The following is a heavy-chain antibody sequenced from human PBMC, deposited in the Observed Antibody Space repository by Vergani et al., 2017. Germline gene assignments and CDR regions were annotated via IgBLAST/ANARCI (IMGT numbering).Heavy chain of an antibody. J-gene: IGHJ4*02. V-gene: IGHV4-38-2*02. CDR1: GYSISTNFY. D-gene: IGHD4-17*01. Sequence: QVRLQESGPGVVKPSETLSLTCNVSGYSISTNFYWGWIRQSPGKGLEWIGIIFHGGSPDFNPSLKSRLTLSVDTSKNQFSLSLRSVTAADTAVYYCVRSGIGYADLPRDYGGQGMLVTVSS. CDR3: VRSGIGYADLPRDY. CDR2: IFHGGSP.